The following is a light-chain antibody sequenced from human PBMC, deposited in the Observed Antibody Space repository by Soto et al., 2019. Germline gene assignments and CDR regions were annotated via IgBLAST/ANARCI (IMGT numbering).Light chain of an antibody. Sequence: ALQMTQSPSSLSASVGDRVTITCRASQDIRTELGWYQQKPGKAPKRLIYGATTLQSGVPSRFSGSGSGTDFTLTISCLQPEDFATYYCLQDYNYPRTFGQGTKVEVK. CDR2: GAT. J-gene: IGKJ1*01. CDR1: QDIRTE. V-gene: IGKV1-6*01. CDR3: LQDYNYPRT.